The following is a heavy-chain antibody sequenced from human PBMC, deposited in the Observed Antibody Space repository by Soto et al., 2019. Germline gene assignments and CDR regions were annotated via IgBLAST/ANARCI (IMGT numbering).Heavy chain of an antibody. D-gene: IGHD6-13*01. Sequence: QVQLQESGPGLVKPSETLSLTCTVSGGSVSSGSYYWSWIRQPPGKGLEWIGYIYYSGSTNCNPSLKSRVTISVDTSKNQFSLKLSSVTAADTAVYYCARASRIAAAGTLDYWGQGTLVTVSS. CDR1: GGSVSSGSYY. V-gene: IGHV4-61*01. CDR2: IYYSGST. J-gene: IGHJ4*02. CDR3: ARASRIAAAGTLDY.